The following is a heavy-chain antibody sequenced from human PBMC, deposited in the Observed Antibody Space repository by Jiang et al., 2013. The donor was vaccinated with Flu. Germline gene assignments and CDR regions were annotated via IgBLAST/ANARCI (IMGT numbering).Heavy chain of an antibody. D-gene: IGHD6-19*01. J-gene: IGHJ6*02. CDR3: ASSRGWYGGMDV. Sequence: IHPGDSDTRYSPSFQGQVTISADKSISTAYLQWSSLKASDTAMYYCASSRGWYGGMDVWGQGTTVTVSS. CDR2: IHPGDSDT. V-gene: IGHV5-51*01.